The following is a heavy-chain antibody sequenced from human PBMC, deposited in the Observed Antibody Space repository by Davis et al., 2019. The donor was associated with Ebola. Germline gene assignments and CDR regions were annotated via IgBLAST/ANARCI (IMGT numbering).Heavy chain of an antibody. CDR2: INPNSGGT. V-gene: IGHV1-2*02. Sequence: ASVKVSCKASGYTFTGYYIHWVRQAPGQGLEWMGWINPNSGGTNYAQKFQGRVTMTRDTSIRTAYMELSRLRSDDTAVYYCARDRGGYCTGVSCFIDHWGQGTLVTVSS. CDR1: GYTFTGYY. J-gene: IGHJ4*02. CDR3: ARDRGGYCTGVSCFIDH. D-gene: IGHD2-15*01.